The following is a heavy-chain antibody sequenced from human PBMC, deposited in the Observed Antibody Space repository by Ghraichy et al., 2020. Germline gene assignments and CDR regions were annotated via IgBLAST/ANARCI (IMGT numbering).Heavy chain of an antibody. D-gene: IGHD3-16*02. CDR2: INHSGST. J-gene: IGHJ4*02. Sequence: SLTCAVYGGSFSGYYWSWIRQPPGKGLEWIGEINHSGSTNYNPSLKSQVTISVDTSKNQFSLKLSSVTAADTAVYYCARHPPWGDYRWVYYWGQGTLVTVSS. V-gene: IGHV4-34*01. CDR3: ARHPPWGDYRWVYY. CDR1: GGSFSGYY.